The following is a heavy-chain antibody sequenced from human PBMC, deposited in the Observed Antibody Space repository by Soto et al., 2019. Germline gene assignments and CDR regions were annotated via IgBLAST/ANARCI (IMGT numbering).Heavy chain of an antibody. V-gene: IGHV1-18*04. D-gene: IGHD3-10*01. Sequence: QVQVVQSGAEVKKPGASVKVSCKASGYIFATYGITWVRQAPGQGLEWMGWINTYDGDTKYAQKFQDRVTMTTDTSTSTAYIEVRSLTSDDTAVYYCARSPSDMAVSGPWFDPWGQGTQLTVSS. CDR2: INTYDGDT. J-gene: IGHJ5*02. CDR1: GYIFATYG. CDR3: ARSPSDMAVSGPWFDP.